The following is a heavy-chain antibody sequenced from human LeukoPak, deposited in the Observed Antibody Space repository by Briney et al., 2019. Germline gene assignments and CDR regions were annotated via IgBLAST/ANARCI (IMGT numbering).Heavy chain of an antibody. D-gene: IGHD4-17*01. CDR2: IYYSGTT. J-gene: IGHJ4*02. Sequence: SETLSLTCTVSGGSISSGGHFWNWIRQHPGRGLEWIGSIYYSGTTYYNPSLTSRVTISVDTSKNQLSLKLSSVTAADTAVYYCAGQGRTDYGPFDYWGQGTLVIVS. CDR1: GGSISSGGHF. CDR3: AGQGRTDYGPFDY. V-gene: IGHV4-31*03.